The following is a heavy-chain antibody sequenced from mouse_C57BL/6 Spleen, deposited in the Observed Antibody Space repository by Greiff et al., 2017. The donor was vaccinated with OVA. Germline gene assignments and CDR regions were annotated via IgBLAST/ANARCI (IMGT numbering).Heavy chain of an antibody. CDR3: ARSGSSGWDY. CDR2: IDPSDSYT. D-gene: IGHD3-2*02. CDR1: GYTFTSYW. V-gene: IGHV1-69*01. J-gene: IGHJ2*01. Sequence: QVQLQQPGAELVMPGASVKLSCKASGYTFTSYWMHWVKQRPGQGLEWIGEIDPSDSYTNYNQKFKGKSTLTVDKSSRTAYMQLSSLTSEDSAVYYCARSGSSGWDYWGQGTTLTVSS.